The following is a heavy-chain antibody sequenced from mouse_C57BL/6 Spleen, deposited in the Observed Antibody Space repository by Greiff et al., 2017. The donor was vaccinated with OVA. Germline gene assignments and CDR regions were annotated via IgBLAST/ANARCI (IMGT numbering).Heavy chain of an antibody. CDR3: ARELLVAPYFDY. V-gene: IGHV1-42*01. Sequence: EVKLQQSGPELVKPGASVKISCKASGYSFTGYYMNWVKQSPEKSLEWIGEINPSTGGTTYNQKFKAKATLTVDKSSSTAYMQLKSLTSEDSAVYYCARELLVAPYFDYWGQGTTLTVSS. D-gene: IGHD1-1*01. CDR2: INPSTGGT. J-gene: IGHJ2*01. CDR1: GYSFTGYY.